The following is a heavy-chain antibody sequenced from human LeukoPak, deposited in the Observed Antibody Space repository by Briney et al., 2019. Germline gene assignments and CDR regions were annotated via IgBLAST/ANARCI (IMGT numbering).Heavy chain of an antibody. D-gene: IGHD3-22*01. Sequence: RTGGSLRLSCAASGFTFSDYYMSWIRQAPGKGLEWVSYISSSGSTIYYADSVKGRFTISRDNAKNSLYLQMNSLRAEDTAVYYCARDHFGDYYDSSGYPKPWYFDLWGRGTLVTVSS. CDR3: ARDHFGDYYDSSGYPKPWYFDL. V-gene: IGHV3-11*04. CDR2: ISSSGSTI. CDR1: GFTFSDYY. J-gene: IGHJ2*01.